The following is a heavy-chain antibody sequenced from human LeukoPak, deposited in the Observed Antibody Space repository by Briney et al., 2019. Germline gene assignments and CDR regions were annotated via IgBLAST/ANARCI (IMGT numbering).Heavy chain of an antibody. CDR2: IWYDGSNK. J-gene: IGHJ4*02. V-gene: IGHV3-33*01. D-gene: IGHD3-22*01. Sequence: GGSLRLTCAASGFTFSSYGMHWVRQAPGKGLEWVAVIWYDGSNKYYADSVKGRFTISRDNSKNTLYLQMNSLRAEDTAVYYCARDRDYYDSSGYYLYWGQGTLVTVSS. CDR3: ARDRDYYDSSGYYLY. CDR1: GFTFSSYG.